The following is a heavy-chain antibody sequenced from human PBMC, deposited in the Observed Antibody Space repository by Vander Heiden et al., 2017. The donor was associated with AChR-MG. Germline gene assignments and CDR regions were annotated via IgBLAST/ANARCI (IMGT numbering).Heavy chain of an antibody. Sequence: EVQLVESGGGLVKPGGSLRLSCAASGFSFSDAWMSWVRQTPGDRPEWVGRIKSVSAGGTREDAAPVRGRFTISRDDSKNMLYMQMNSLKTEDTGLYHCGPGGHYFNPWGQGTLVTVSS. CDR2: IKSVSAGGTR. CDR3: GPGGHYFNP. CDR1: GFSFSDAW. D-gene: IGHD3-16*01. V-gene: IGHV3-15*01. J-gene: IGHJ5*02.